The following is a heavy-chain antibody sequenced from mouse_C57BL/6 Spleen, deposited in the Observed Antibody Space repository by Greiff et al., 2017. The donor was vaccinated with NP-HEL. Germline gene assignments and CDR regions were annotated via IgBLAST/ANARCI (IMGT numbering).Heavy chain of an antibody. CDR2: IYPGNSDT. D-gene: IGHD2-3*01. CDR1: GYTFTSYW. Sequence: DVQLQESGTVLARPGASVKMSCKTSGYTFTSYWMHWVKQMPGQGLEWIGAIYPGNSDTSYNQKFKGKAKLTAVTSASTAYMELSSLTNEDSAVYYCSLYGGYPYWYFDVWGTGTTVTVSS. J-gene: IGHJ1*03. CDR3: SLYGGYPYWYFDV. V-gene: IGHV1-5*01.